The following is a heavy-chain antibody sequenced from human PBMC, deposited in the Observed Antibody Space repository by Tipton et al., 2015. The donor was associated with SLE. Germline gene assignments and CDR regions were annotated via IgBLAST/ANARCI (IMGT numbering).Heavy chain of an antibody. D-gene: IGHD1-7*01. CDR1: GGTLNTYA. J-gene: IGHJ5*02. Sequence: QLVQSGAEVKRPGSSVKVSCKAAGGTLNTYAISWMRQAPGQGLEWMGMIIPIFGAPNCAQKFQDRITITTDESTSTVHMEVTSLRFEDTAVYYCARRGELRGNWFDPWGQGTLVTVSS. V-gene: IGHV1-69*18. CDR2: IIPIFGAP. CDR3: ARRGELRGNWFDP.